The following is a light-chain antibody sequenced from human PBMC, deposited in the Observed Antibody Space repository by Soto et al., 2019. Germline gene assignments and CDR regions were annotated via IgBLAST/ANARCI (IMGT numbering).Light chain of an antibody. Sequence: EIVLTQSPATLSASPGERATLSCRASQRISNSYLAWYQQKPGQAPRLLLYDASSRATGIPDRVSGSGSGTDFTLTISRLEPEDFAVYYCQQYARPPYAFGQGTK. CDR1: QRISNSY. J-gene: IGKJ2*01. V-gene: IGKV3-20*01. CDR3: QQYARPPYA. CDR2: DAS.